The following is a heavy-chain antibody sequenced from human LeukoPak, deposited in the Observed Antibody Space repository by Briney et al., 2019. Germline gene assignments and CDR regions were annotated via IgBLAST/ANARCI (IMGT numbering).Heavy chain of an antibody. J-gene: IGHJ3*02. CDR1: GFTFSDHY. D-gene: IGHD6-13*01. CDR2: TRNKANSYTT. Sequence: PGGSLRLSCAASGFTFSDHYMDWVRQAPGKGLEWVGRTRNKANSYTTEYAASVKGRSTISRDDSKNSLYLQMNSLKTEDTAVYYCARATSAQYSSSWYDAFDIWGQGTMVTVSS. CDR3: ARATSAQYSSSWYDAFDI. V-gene: IGHV3-72*01.